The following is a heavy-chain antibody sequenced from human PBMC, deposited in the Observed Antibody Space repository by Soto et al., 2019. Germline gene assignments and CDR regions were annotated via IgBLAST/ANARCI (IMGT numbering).Heavy chain of an antibody. CDR3: ARDEYYYDSSGYPDY. Sequence: QVQLVESGGGVVQPGRSLRLSCAASGFTFSSYGMHWVRQAPGKGLEWVAVIWYDGSNKYYADSVKGRFTISRDNSKNTLYLQMNSLRAEDTAVYYCARDEYYYDSSGYPDYWGQGTLVTVSS. CDR2: IWYDGSNK. D-gene: IGHD3-22*01. J-gene: IGHJ4*02. CDR1: GFTFSSYG. V-gene: IGHV3-33*01.